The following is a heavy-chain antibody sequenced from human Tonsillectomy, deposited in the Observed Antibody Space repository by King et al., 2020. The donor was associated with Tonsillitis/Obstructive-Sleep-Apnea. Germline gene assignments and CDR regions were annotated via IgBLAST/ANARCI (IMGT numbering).Heavy chain of an antibody. CDR1: GFTFSSYS. J-gene: IGHJ3*02. Sequence: VQLVESGGGLVQPGGSLRLSCAASGFTFSSYSMNWVRQAPGKGLEWVSYISSSSSTIYYADSVKGRFTISRENAKNSLYLQMNSLSDEEPAVYYCATLSGITGTTGPHDAFDIWGQGTMVTVSS. D-gene: IGHD1-14*01. CDR3: ATLSGITGTTGPHDAFDI. CDR2: ISSSSSTI. V-gene: IGHV3-48*02.